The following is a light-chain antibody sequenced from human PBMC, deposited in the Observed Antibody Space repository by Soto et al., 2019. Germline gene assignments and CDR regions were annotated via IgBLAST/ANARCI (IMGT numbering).Light chain of an antibody. J-gene: IGKJ1*01. CDR3: QHYHSYSEA. V-gene: IGKV1-5*03. Sequence: DIQMTQSPSTLSGSVGDRVTITCWASQTISSWLAWYQQKPGKAPKLLIYNASTLKSGVPSRFSGSGSGTEFTLTISSLQPDDFATYYCQHYHSYSEAFGQGTKVDIK. CDR1: QTISSW. CDR2: NAS.